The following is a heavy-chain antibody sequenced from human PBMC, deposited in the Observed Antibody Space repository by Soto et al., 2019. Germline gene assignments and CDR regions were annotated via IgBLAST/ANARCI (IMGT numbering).Heavy chain of an antibody. V-gene: IGHV3-15*02. Sequence: EVQLVESGEAWVKPGGPLRLSCAASGFTFSNAWMSWVGQAQGKGWRGVGRIKSKTDGGTTDYAAPVKGRFTISRDDSKNTLYLQMNSLKTEDTAVYYCTTMVRGVMNYWGQGTLVTVSS. D-gene: IGHD3-10*01. CDR3: TTMVRGVMNY. CDR1: GFTFSNAW. J-gene: IGHJ4*02. CDR2: IKSKTDGGTT.